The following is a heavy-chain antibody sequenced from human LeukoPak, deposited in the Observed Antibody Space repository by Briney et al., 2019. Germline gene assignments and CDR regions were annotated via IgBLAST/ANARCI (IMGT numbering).Heavy chain of an antibody. V-gene: IGHV3-23*01. J-gene: IGHJ4*02. D-gene: IGHD6-6*01. CDR2: TDGSGGDT. Sequence: GGSLRLSCAASGFTFSSYAMSWVRQAPGKGLEWVSGTDGSGGDTYYADSVKGRFTISRDNSKNTLFLQMNSLRAEDTAVYYCAKEEVRKLDFDYWGQGTLVTVSS. CDR3: AKEEVRKLDFDY. CDR1: GFTFSSYA.